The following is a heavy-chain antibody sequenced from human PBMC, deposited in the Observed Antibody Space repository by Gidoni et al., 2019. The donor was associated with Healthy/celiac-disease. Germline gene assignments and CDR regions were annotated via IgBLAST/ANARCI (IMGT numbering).Heavy chain of an antibody. J-gene: IGHJ5*02. CDR3: AKARARMRWDWFDP. D-gene: IGHD1-26*01. V-gene: IGHV3-23*01. Sequence: EVQLLESGGGLVQPGGSLSISCPASGFTFSSYAMSWVRQAPGKGLEWVSAISGSGGSTYYADSVKGRFTISRDNSKNTLYLQMNSLRAEDTAVYYCAKARARMRWDWFDPWGQGTLVTVSS. CDR1: GFTFSSYA. CDR2: ISGSGGST.